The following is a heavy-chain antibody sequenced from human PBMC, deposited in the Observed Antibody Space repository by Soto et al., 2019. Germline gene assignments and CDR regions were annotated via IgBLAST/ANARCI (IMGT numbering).Heavy chain of an antibody. J-gene: IGHJ6*02. CDR2: IIPIFGTA. V-gene: IGHV1-69*13. Sequence: SVKVSCKASGYTFTSYAISWVRQAPGQGLEWMGGIIPIFGTANYAQKFQGRVTITADESTSTAYMELSSLRSEDTAVYYCARAEIVVVPANTYYYYGMDVWGQGTTVTVSS. D-gene: IGHD2-2*01. CDR3: ARAEIVVVPANTYYYYGMDV. CDR1: GYTFTSYA.